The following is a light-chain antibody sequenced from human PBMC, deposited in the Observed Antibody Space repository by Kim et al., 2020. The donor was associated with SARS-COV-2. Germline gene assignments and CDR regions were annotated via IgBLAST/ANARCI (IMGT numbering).Light chain of an antibody. CDR2: AAS. J-gene: IGKJ1*01. V-gene: IGKV1-27*01. CDR1: QDISNY. CDR3: QKSVSAPWT. Sequence: SVGDRVTITCRAVQDISNYLAWYPQKPGGVPPLLIYAASTLQSGVPSRFSGSGSGTDFTLTISGLQPEDVAIYYCQKSVSAPWTFGQGTKVYIK.